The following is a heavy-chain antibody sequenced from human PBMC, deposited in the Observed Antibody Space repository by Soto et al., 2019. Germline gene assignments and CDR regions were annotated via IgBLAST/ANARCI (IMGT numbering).Heavy chain of an antibody. J-gene: IGHJ3*02. D-gene: IGHD3-10*01. CDR3: ARAGSWIRDAFDI. CDR2: IDTSGNT. V-gene: IGHV4-4*07. Sequence: TLSLTCTVSVDSITTYYWSWIRQPAGKGLEWIGRIDTSGNTNYNPSLKSRVTMSVDTSKNQFSLKLSSVTAADTAVYYCARAGSWIRDAFDIWGQGTMVTVSS. CDR1: VDSITTYY.